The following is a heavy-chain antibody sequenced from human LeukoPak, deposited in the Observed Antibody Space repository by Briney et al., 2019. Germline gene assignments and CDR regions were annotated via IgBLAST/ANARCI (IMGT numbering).Heavy chain of an antibody. CDR1: GYTFTSYY. V-gene: IGHV1-2*02. CDR3: ARDTFDISGSYDY. Sequence: ASVKVSCKASGYTFTSYYMHWVRQAPGQGLEWMGWINPNSGGTNYAQKFQGRVTMTRDTSISTAYMELSRLRSDDTAVYYCARDTFDISGSYDYWGQGTLVTVSS. CDR2: INPNSGGT. D-gene: IGHD1-26*01. J-gene: IGHJ4*02.